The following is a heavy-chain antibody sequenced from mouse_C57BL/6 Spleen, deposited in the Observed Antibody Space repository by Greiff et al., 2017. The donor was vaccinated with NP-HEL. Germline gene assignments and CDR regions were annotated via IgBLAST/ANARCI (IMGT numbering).Heavy chain of an antibody. D-gene: IGHD2-3*01. Sequence: VQLQQSGAELVRPGASVKLPCKASGYTFTDYYINWVKQRPGQGLEWIARIYPGSGNTYYNEKFKGKATLTAEKSSSTAYMQLSSLTSEDSAVYFCARSRDGYSYYFDYWGQGTTLTVSS. CDR3: ARSRDGYSYYFDY. CDR1: GYTFTDYY. J-gene: IGHJ2*01. V-gene: IGHV1-76*01. CDR2: IYPGSGNT.